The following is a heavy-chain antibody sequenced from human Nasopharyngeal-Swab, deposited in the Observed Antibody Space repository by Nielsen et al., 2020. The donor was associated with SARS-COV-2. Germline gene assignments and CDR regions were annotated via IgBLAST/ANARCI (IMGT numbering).Heavy chain of an antibody. J-gene: IGHJ4*02. Sequence: ASVKVSCKTSGYTFTNYGISWVRQAPGQRLGWMGWISSYNDNPNYAQKFQGRVTMTTDTSTSTAYMELRSLTSDDTAVFYCAKATYPSGSYSSYWGQGTLVTVSS. D-gene: IGHD1-26*01. V-gene: IGHV1-18*01. CDR3: AKATYPSGSYSSY. CDR2: ISSYNDNP. CDR1: GYTFTNYG.